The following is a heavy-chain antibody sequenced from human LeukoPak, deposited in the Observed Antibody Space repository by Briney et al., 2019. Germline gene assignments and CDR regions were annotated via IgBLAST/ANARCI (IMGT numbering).Heavy chain of an antibody. J-gene: IGHJ2*01. CDR3: ASVDTPRARYFDL. CDR1: GYSISNHSY. D-gene: IGHD5-18*01. CDR2: FYHTGNT. V-gene: IGHV4-38-2*01. Sequence: SETLSLTCAVSGYSISNHSYWAWIRQPPGKGLEWFGSFYHTGNTYYNPSLQSRVAISVDTSKNQFSLELTPVTAADTAVYYCASVDTPRARYFDLWGRGILVTVSS.